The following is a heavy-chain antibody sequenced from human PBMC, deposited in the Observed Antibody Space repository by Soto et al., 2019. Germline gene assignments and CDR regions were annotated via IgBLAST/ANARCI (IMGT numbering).Heavy chain of an antibody. Sequence: PSETLSLTCTVSGGSISSYYWSWIRQPPGKGLEWIGYIYYSGSTNYNPSLKSRVTISVDTSKNQFSLKLSSVTAADTAVYYCGRAQSEGQKLVNYYYSMDVWGQGTTVTVSS. CDR3: GRAQSEGQKLVNYYYSMDV. CDR1: GGSISSYY. J-gene: IGHJ6*02. CDR2: IYYSGST. D-gene: IGHD6-13*01. V-gene: IGHV4-59*01.